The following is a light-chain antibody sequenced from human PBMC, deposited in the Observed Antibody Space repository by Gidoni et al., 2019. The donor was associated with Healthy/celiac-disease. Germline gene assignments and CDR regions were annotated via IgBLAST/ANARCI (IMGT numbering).Light chain of an antibody. CDR3: QQYNSYPLT. J-gene: IGKJ4*01. V-gene: IGKV1-5*03. CDR2: KAS. Sequence: DIQMTQSPSTLSASVGDRVTITCRASQSISSWLAWYQQKPGKAPKLLIYKASSLESGVPSRFSGSGSGTECILTISSLQPDDFATYYCQQYNSYPLTFGGGTKVEIK. CDR1: QSISSW.